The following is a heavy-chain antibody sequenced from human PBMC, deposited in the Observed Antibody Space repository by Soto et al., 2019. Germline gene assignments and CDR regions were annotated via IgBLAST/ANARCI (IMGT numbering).Heavy chain of an antibody. CDR2: INSDGSST. V-gene: IGHV3-74*01. Sequence: GGSLRLSCAASGFTFSSYWMHWVRQAPGKGLVWVSRINSDGSSTSYADSVKGRFTISRDNAKNTLYLQMNSLRAEDTAVYYCAREPRAYAGYYYMDVWGKGTTVTVSS. CDR3: AREPRAYAGYYYMDV. D-gene: IGHD4-17*01. CDR1: GFTFSSYW. J-gene: IGHJ6*03.